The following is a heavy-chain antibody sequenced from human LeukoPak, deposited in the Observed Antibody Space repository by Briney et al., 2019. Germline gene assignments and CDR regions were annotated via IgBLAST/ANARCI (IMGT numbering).Heavy chain of an antibody. J-gene: IGHJ4*02. CDR1: GYSFTTYW. D-gene: IGHD2-15*01. V-gene: IGHV5-51*01. CDR2: IYPGDSDT. CDR3: ARARYCSGGSCYAEY. Sequence: GESLKISCKGSGYSFTTYWIGWVRQMPGKGLEWMGIIYPGDSDTRYSPSFQGQVTISADKSISTAYLQWSSLKASNTAMYYCARARYCSGGSCYAEYWGQGTLVTVSS.